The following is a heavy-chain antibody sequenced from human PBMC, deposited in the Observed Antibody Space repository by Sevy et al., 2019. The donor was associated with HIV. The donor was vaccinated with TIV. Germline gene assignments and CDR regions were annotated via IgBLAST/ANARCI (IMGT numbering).Heavy chain of an antibody. CDR2: ISSSSSTI. J-gene: IGHJ6*02. V-gene: IGHV3-48*01. CDR1: GFTFSSYS. CDR3: SRDSGIVGATSNYYGMDV. Sequence: GGSLRLSCAASGFTFSSYSMNWVRQAPGKGLEWVSYISSSSSTIYYADSVKGRFTISRDNAKNSLYLQMNSLRGEDTAVYYCSRDSGIVGATSNYYGMDVWGQGTTVTVSS. D-gene: IGHD1-26*01.